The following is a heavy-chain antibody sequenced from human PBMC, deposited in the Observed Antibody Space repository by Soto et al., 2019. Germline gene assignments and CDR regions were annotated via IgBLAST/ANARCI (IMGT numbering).Heavy chain of an antibody. J-gene: IGHJ5*02. Sequence: GPSVKVSCKASGGTFSSYAISWVRQAPGQGLEWMGGIIPIFGTANYAQKFQGRVTITADESTSTAYMELSSLRSEDTAVYYCARLSYGDNWFDPWGQGTLVTVSS. CDR3: ARLSYGDNWFDP. D-gene: IGHD4-17*01. CDR2: IIPIFGTA. CDR1: GGTFSSYA. V-gene: IGHV1-69*13.